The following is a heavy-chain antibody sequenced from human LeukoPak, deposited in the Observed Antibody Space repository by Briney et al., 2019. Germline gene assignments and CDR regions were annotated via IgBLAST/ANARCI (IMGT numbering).Heavy chain of an antibody. CDR3: ARRRKVRNWFDP. CDR2: IYPSGNT. Sequence: SETLSLTCSVSGGSFSNHLWSWVRQPAGKGLEWIGRIYPSGNTNYNPSLKSRVTLSVDTSKTQFYLSLSSVTAADTAVYYCARRRKVRNWFDPWGQGTLVTVSS. V-gene: IGHV4-4*07. CDR1: GGSFSNHL. J-gene: IGHJ5*02.